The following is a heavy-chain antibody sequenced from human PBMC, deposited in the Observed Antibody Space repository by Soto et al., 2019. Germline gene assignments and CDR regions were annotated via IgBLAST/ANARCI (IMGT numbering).Heavy chain of an antibody. CDR2: IYHSGNT. Sequence: SETLSLTCAVSGDSVTRSNWWNWVRQSPGKGLEWIGEIYHSGNTKYNPSLKSRITMSVDNSKNQFSLKMTSVTAADTAVYYCATSGWNEDFYYYYGMDVWGQGTTVT. CDR3: ATSGWNEDFYYYYGMDV. V-gene: IGHV4-4*02. J-gene: IGHJ6*02. D-gene: IGHD6-19*01. CDR1: GDSVTRSNW.